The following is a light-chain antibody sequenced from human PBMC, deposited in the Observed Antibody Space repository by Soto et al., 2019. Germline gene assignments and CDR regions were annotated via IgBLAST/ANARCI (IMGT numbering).Light chain of an antibody. V-gene: IGLV2-11*01. J-gene: IGLJ2*01. CDR3: CSFAGSRVLV. Sequence: QSALTQPRSVSGSPGQSVTVSCIGTSSDVGGYKSVSWYQQYPGKAPKLMIYDVSERPSGVPNRFSGSKSGNTASLTISGLQAEDEADYYGCSFAGSRVLVLGGGTKLTVL. CDR1: SSDVGGYKS. CDR2: DVS.